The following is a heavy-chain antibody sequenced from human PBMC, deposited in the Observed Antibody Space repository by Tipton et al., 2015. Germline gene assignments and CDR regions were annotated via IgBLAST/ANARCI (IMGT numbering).Heavy chain of an antibody. CDR3: ARLRETYGSDSDNWFDP. J-gene: IGHJ5*02. Sequence: TLSLTCTVSGGSISSPTYYWGWIRQPPGKGLEWIGSIYHSGSTYYNPSLKSRVTISVDTSKNQFSLKLSSVTAADTAVYYCARLRETYGSDSDNWFDPWGQGTLVTVSS. D-gene: IGHD3-10*01. CDR2: IYHSGST. CDR1: GGSISSPTYY. V-gene: IGHV4-39*07.